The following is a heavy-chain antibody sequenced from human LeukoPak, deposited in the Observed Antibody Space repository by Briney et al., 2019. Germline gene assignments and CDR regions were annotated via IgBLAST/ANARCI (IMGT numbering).Heavy chain of an antibody. D-gene: IGHD5-24*01. CDR1: GGSISSYY. J-gene: IGHJ4*02. CDR2: IYYSGST. V-gene: IGHV4-59*01. Sequence: SETLSLTCTVSGGSISSYYWTWIRQPPGKGLEWIGYIYYSGSTNSSPSFKSRVTISVDTSKNHFSLRLTSVTAADTAVYYCAACRDGLFDYWGQGTLVTVSS. CDR3: AACRDGLFDY.